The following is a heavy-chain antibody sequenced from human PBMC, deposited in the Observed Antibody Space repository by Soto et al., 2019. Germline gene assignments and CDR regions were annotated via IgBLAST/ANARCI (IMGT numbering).Heavy chain of an antibody. D-gene: IGHD6-6*01. CDR1: GFTFSSYS. CDR2: ISSSSSYI. CDR3: ARDRGSSSHFDY. Sequence: EVQLVESGGGLVKPGGSLRLSCAASGFTFSSYSMNWVRQAPGKGLEWVSSISSSSSYIYYADSVKGRFTISRDNAKNSLYLQMNSLRAEDTAVYYCARDRGSSSHFDYWGQGTLVTVSS. V-gene: IGHV3-21*01. J-gene: IGHJ4*02.